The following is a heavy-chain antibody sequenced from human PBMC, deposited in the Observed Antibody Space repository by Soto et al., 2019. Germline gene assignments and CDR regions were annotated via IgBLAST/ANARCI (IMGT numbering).Heavy chain of an antibody. J-gene: IGHJ4*02. CDR2: ISGSSGGST. Sequence: EVQLLESGGTLVQPGGSLRLSCAASGFTFSTYDMNWVRQAPGKGLEWVSYISGSSGGSTYYADSVKGRFTIARDNSKNTLFLQMNSLRVEDTAVYYCAKVSRFPRGLRSLFWGQGSLVTVSS. D-gene: IGHD3-10*01. V-gene: IGHV3-23*01. CDR3: AKVSRFPRGLRSLF. CDR1: GFTFSTYD.